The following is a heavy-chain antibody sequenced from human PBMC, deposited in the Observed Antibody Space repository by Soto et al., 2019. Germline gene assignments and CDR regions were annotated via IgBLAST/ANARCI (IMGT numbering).Heavy chain of an antibody. J-gene: IGHJ6*02. CDR3: ARVQYSGSYFYYYGMDV. Sequence: QVQLVESGGGVVQPGRSLRLSCAASGFTFSSYGMHWVRQAPGKGLEWVAVIWYDGSNKYYADSVKGRFTISRDNSKNPLYLQMNSLRAEDTAVYYCARVQYSGSYFYYYGMDVWGQGTTVTVSS. CDR2: IWYDGSNK. D-gene: IGHD1-26*01. V-gene: IGHV3-33*01. CDR1: GFTFSSYG.